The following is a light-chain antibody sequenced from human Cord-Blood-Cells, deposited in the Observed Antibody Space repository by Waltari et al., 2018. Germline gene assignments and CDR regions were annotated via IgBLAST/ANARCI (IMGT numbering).Light chain of an antibody. CDR1: SSDVGSYNR. Sequence: QSALTQPPSVSGSPGQSVTISCTGTSSDVGSYNRVSWYQQPPGTAPKLMIYEVSNRPSGVPDRVSGSKSGNTASLTISGLQAEDEADYYCSSYTSSSTSYVFGTGTKVTVL. V-gene: IGLV2-18*02. CDR2: EVS. CDR3: SSYTSSSTSYV. J-gene: IGLJ1*01.